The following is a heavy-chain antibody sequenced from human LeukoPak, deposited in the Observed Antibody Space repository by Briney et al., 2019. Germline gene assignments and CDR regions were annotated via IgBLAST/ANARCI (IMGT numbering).Heavy chain of an antibody. Sequence: PSETLSLTCAVYGGSFSGYYWSWIRQPPGKGLEWIGEINHSGSTNYNPSLKSRVTISVDTSKNQFSLKLSSVTAADTAVYYCARGGPDYGGNSDWFDPWGQGTLVTVSS. D-gene: IGHD4-23*01. CDR3: ARGGPDYGGNSDWFDP. J-gene: IGHJ5*02. CDR1: GGSFSGYY. V-gene: IGHV4-34*01. CDR2: INHSGST.